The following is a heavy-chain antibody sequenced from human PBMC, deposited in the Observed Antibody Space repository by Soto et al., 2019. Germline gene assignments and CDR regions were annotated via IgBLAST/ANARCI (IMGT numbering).Heavy chain of an antibody. Sequence: SETLSLTCAVSGVSISIPNWWAWVRQAPGKGLEWIGEIDHSGTTNYNPSLNSRVTISLDRSKNQLSLRLSYVAAADTAVYFCARGKFYAFDIWGQGTMVTVSS. CDR2: IDHSGTT. J-gene: IGHJ3*02. CDR3: ARGKFYAFDI. CDR1: GVSISIPNW. V-gene: IGHV4-4*02.